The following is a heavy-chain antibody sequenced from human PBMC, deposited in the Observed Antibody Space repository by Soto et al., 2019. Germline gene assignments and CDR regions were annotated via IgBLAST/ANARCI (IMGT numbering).Heavy chain of an antibody. D-gene: IGHD5-12*01. CDR3: AREKGYISGPKNFDY. V-gene: IGHV4-30-4*01. J-gene: IGHJ4*02. Sequence: SETLSLTCTVSGASISSGDYFWSWIRQSPGKGLEWIGYIYDGGSSYYNPSLKSRVTMSVDTSKNQFSLKLRSVTAADTAVYYCAREKGYISGPKNFDYWGQGTLVTVSS. CDR2: IYDGGSS. CDR1: GASISSGDYF.